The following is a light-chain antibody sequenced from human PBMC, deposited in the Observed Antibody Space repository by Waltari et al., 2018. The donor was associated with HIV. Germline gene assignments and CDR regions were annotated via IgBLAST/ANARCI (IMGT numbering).Light chain of an antibody. CDR2: EVN. J-gene: IGLJ2*01. CDR1: SSDIGGYNF. Sequence: QSALTQPPSASGSPGQSVTISCTGTSSDIGGYNFVSWYQHHPGKGPKLIIYEVNKRPSGVPDRFSGSKSGNAASLTVSGLQVDDEADYYCSSFGGNSNVIFGGGTKLTVL. CDR3: SSFGGNSNVI. V-gene: IGLV2-8*01.